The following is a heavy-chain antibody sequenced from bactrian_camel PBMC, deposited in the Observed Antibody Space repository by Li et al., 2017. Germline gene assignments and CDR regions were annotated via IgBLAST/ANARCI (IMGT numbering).Heavy chain of an antibody. CDR2: IRSGGRT. V-gene: IGHV3S56*01. D-gene: IGHD5*01. CDR3: AVDQGLDYGLSCGPQESDYNY. J-gene: IGHJ4*01. CDR1: GFSFDDSD. Sequence: HVQLVESGGGSVRAGETLRLSYTASGFSFDDSDMGWYRQAPGNECELVSTIRSGGRTYYAGSVKGRFTISQDNAKSTAYLQMNSLKPEDTAMYYCAVDQGLDYGLSCGPQESDYNYWGQGTQVTVS.